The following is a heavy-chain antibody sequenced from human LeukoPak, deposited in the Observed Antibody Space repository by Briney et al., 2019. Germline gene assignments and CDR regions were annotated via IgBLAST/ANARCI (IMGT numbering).Heavy chain of an antibody. V-gene: IGHV4-39*01. J-gene: IGHJ3*01. CDR1: GGSISSTSYY. Sequence: PSETLSLTCTVSGGSISSTSYYWGWIRQPPGKGLEWVGSIYYSGSTYYNPSLKSRVTISVDTSKNQFSLKLSSVTAAGTAVYYCARCDGDYALCLPYSWGQGTMVTVSS. CDR2: IYYSGST. CDR3: ARCDGDYALCLPYS. D-gene: IGHD4-17*01.